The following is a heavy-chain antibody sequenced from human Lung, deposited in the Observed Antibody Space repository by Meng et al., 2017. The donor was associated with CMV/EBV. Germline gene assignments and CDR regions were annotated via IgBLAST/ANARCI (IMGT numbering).Heavy chain of an antibody. Sequence: GGSXRLXCAASGFTFSRYAMTWVRQAPGKGLEWVANIYQDGNEKYYVDSVKGRFTISRDNAKNSLYLQMNSLRAEDTAVYYCARVSGIAVAGTLGFGYYYYGMDVWXQGXTVTVSS. CDR1: GFTFSRYA. CDR2: IYQDGNEK. D-gene: IGHD6-19*01. V-gene: IGHV3-7*01. CDR3: ARVSGIAVAGTLGFGYYYYGMDV. J-gene: IGHJ6*02.